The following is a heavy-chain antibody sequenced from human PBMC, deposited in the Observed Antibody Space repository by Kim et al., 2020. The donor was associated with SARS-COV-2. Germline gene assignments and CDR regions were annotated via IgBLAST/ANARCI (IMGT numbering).Heavy chain of an antibody. Sequence: SETLSLTCAVYGGSFSGYYWSWIRQPPGKGLEWIGEINHSGSTNYNPSLKSRVTISVDTSKNQFSLKLSSVTAADTAVYYCARAPQTYYYGSGPYYYYGMDVWGQGTTVTVSS. CDR3: ARAPQTYYYGSGPYYYYGMDV. D-gene: IGHD3-10*01. V-gene: IGHV4-34*01. J-gene: IGHJ6*02. CDR2: INHSGST. CDR1: GGSFSGYY.